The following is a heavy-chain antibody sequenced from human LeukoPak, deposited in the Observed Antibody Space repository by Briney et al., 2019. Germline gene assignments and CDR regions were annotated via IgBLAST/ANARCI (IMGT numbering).Heavy chain of an antibody. CDR2: IYYSGST. CDR3: AREAEYAQDAFDI. J-gene: IGHJ3*02. Sequence: PSETLSLTCTVSGGSISSGVYYWSWIRQHPGKGLEWIGYIYYSGSTYYNPSLKSRVTISVDTSKNQFSLKLSSVTAADTAVYYCAREAEYAQDAFDIWGQGTMVTVSS. CDR1: GGSISSGVYY. D-gene: IGHD2-15*01. V-gene: IGHV4-31*03.